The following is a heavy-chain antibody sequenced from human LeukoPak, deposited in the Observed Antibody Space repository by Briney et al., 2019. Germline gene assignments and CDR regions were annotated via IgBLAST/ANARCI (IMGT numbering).Heavy chain of an antibody. CDR2: IKNRFDGGTA. CDR3: RDSAMATGGY. Sequence: PGGSLRLSCAASGFSFTNAWMSWVRQAPGKGLEWVGRIKNRFDGGTADYTAPVKGRFTISRDDSKATLYLQMNSLKIEDTGVYYCRDSAMATGGYWGQGTLVSVSS. D-gene: IGHD5-12*01. CDR1: GFSFTNAW. V-gene: IGHV3-15*01. J-gene: IGHJ4*02.